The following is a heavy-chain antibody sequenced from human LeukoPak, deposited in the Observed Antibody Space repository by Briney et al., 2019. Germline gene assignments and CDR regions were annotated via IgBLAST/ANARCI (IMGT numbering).Heavy chain of an antibody. Sequence: PGGSLRLSCAASGFTLSSYAMHWVRQAPGKGLEWVAVISYDGSNKYYADSVKGRFTISRDNSKNTLYLQMNSLRAEDTAVYYCARGRRVVKKGDAFDIWGQGTMVTVSS. V-gene: IGHV3-30-3*01. CDR2: ISYDGSNK. CDR3: ARGRRVVKKGDAFDI. D-gene: IGHD3-22*01. CDR1: GFTLSSYA. J-gene: IGHJ3*02.